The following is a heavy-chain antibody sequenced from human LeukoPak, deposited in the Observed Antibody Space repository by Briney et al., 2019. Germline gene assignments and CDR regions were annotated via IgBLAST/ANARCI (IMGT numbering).Heavy chain of an antibody. D-gene: IGHD3-22*01. Sequence: GESLKISCKGSGYSFTNYWIGWVRQMPGKGLEWMGIIYPGDSDTRYSPSFQGQVTISADKSISTAYLQWSSLKASDTAMYYCATWASYDSSGYSPLDYWGQGTLVTVSS. CDR2: IYPGDSDT. CDR3: ATWASYDSSGYSPLDY. V-gene: IGHV5-51*01. CDR1: GYSFTNYW. J-gene: IGHJ4*02.